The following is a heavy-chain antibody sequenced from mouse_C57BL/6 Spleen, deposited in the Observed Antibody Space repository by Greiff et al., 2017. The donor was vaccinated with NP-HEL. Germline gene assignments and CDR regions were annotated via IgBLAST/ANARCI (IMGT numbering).Heavy chain of an antibody. CDR1: GFNINDDY. Sequence: VQLQQSGAELVRPGASVKLSCTASGFNINDDYMHWVKPRPEQGLEWIGWIDPENGDTEYASKFQGKATITADTSSNTAYLQLSSLTSEDTAVYYCTTTMVTTGFAYWGQGTLVTVSA. D-gene: IGHD2-2*01. CDR3: TTTMVTTGFAY. CDR2: IDPENGDT. V-gene: IGHV14-4*01. J-gene: IGHJ3*01.